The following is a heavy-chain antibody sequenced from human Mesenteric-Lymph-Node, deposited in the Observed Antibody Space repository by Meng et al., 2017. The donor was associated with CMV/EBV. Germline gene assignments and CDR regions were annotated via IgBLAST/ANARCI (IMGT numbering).Heavy chain of an antibody. D-gene: IGHD2-2*01. V-gene: IGHV4-34*01. CDR1: GGSFSGYY. CDR2: INHSGST. Sequence: GSLRLSCAVYGGSFSGYYCSWIRQPPGKVLEWIGEINHSGSTNYNPSLKSRVTISVDTSKNQFSLKLRSVTAADTAVYYCARDYSYCSSMSGPNWFDPWGQGTLVTVPQ. J-gene: IGHJ5*02. CDR3: ARDYSYCSSMSGPNWFDP.